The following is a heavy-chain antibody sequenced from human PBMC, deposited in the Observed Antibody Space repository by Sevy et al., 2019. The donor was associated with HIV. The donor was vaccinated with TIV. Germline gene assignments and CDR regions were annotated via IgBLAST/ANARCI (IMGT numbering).Heavy chain of an antibody. CDR2: ISAYNGNT. Sequence: ASVKVSCKASGYTFSSYSISWVRQAPGQGLEWMGWISAYNGNTNYAQKLQGRVTMTTDTSTSTAYMELRSLRSDDTAVYYCATSPGIANWFDPWGQGTLVTVSS. V-gene: IGHV1-18*01. CDR3: ATSPGIANWFDP. D-gene: IGHD6-13*01. J-gene: IGHJ5*02. CDR1: GYTFSSYS.